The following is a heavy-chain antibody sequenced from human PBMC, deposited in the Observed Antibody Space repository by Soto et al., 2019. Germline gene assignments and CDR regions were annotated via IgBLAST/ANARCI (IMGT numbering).Heavy chain of an antibody. CDR3: ARDLIHAFDY. Sequence: EVQLVESGGGLVQPGGSLRLSCVASGFTFSAYSMNWLRQAPGKGLEWVSYISGDGRNIKYADSVKGRFTISRDNAKNSLYVQMNSLGDEDTAVYFCARDLIHAFDYCGQGTLVTVSA. V-gene: IGHV3-48*02. CDR1: GFTFSAYS. D-gene: IGHD2-21*01. J-gene: IGHJ4*02. CDR2: ISGDGRNI.